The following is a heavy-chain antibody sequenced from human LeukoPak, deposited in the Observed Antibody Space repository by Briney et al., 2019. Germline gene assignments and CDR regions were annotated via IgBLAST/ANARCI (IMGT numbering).Heavy chain of an antibody. CDR2: ISVSGATT. CDR1: GFTFSNYG. D-gene: IGHD2/OR15-2a*01. CDR3: ATGRMSPFDH. J-gene: IGHJ4*02. V-gene: IGHV3-23*01. Sequence: GGSLRLSCAASGFTFSNYGMTWVRQAPGKGLEWVSGISVSGATTYYTESVEGRFTISRVTSKNTLYLQMNSLRVDDTAVYYCATGRMSPFDHWGQGTLVTVSS.